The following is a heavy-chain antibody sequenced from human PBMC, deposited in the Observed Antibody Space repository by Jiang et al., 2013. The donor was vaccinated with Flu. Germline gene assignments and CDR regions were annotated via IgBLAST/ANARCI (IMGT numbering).Heavy chain of an antibody. D-gene: IGHD4-17*01. CDR3: ARIPDYGDYAFFDI. J-gene: IGHJ3*02. CDR2: IYWDDDK. V-gene: IGHV2-5*02. Sequence: KPTQTLTLTCTFSGFSLSTSGVGVGWIRQPPGKALEWLALIYWDDDKRYSPSLKTRLTISKDTSKNQVVLTMTNMDPVDTATYYCARIPDYGDYAFFDIWGQGTMVTVSS. CDR1: GFSLSTSGVG.